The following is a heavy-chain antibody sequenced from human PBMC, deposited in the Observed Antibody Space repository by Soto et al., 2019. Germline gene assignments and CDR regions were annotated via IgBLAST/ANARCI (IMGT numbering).Heavy chain of an antibody. V-gene: IGHV3-33*01. Sequence: QVQLVESGGGVVQPGTSLRLSCAASRLTFSAHDMHWVRQAPGKGLEWVALIWSDVSRGFYADSVKGRFTISRDNFKNTLYLQMNSPGAEDTAVYYCAGEPKGGAYDMDVCGQGTTVTVSS. J-gene: IGHJ6*02. CDR3: AGEPKGGAYDMDV. CDR2: IWSDVSRG. CDR1: RLTFSAHD. D-gene: IGHD3-16*01.